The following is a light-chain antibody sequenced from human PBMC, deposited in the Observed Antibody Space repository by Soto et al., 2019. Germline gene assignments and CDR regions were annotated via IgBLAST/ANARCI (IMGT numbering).Light chain of an antibody. CDR1: SSDVGIYEY. V-gene: IGLV2-14*03. J-gene: IGLJ2*01. CDR3: SSYASNGDVL. CDR2: DVS. Sequence: QSALTQPASVSGSPGQSITISCTGTSSDVGIYEYVSWYQHHPGKAPKLMIYDVSNRPSGVSDRFSGSKSGNTASLTISGVQAEDEADYYCSSYASNGDVLFGGGTKLTVL.